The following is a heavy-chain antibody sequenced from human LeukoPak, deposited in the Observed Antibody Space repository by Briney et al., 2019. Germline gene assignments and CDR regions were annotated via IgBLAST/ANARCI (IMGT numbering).Heavy chain of an antibody. V-gene: IGHV1-46*01. Sequence: VASVKVSCKAPGYTFTNYYVHWVRQAPGQGLEWMGIIKPSGGGTSYALKFQGRVTMTRDTSTSTAYMELSSLRSEDTAVYYCARDHFDSSGYYYLLGYFEHWGQGTLVTVSS. J-gene: IGHJ1*01. CDR2: IKPSGGGT. D-gene: IGHD3-22*01. CDR1: GYTFTNYY. CDR3: ARDHFDSSGYYYLLGYFEH.